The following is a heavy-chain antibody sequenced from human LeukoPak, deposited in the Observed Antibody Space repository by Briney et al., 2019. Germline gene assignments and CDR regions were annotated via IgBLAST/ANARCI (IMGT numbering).Heavy chain of an antibody. CDR3: ARDGYDFWSGYYLH. D-gene: IGHD3-3*01. V-gene: IGHV3-66*02. J-gene: IGHJ4*02. Sequence: PGGSPRLSCAASGFTVSSNYMSWVRQAPGKGLEWVSVIYSGGSTYYADSVKGRFTISRDNSKNTLYLQMNSLRAEDTAVYYCARDGYDFWSGYYLHWGQGTLVTVSS. CDR2: IYSGGST. CDR1: GFTVSSNY.